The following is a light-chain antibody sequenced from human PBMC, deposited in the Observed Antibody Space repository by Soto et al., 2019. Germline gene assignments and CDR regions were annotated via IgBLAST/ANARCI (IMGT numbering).Light chain of an antibody. CDR1: NIGSKT. CDR3: QVWDGNTDRYV. Sequence: SYELTQPPSVSVARGQTAGITCGGNNIGSKTVNWYQQKPGQAPVLVVYDDSDRPSEIPERFSGSHSGNTATLTISRVEAGDEADYFCQVWDGNTDRYVFGTGTKLTVL. J-gene: IGLJ1*01. CDR2: DDS. V-gene: IGLV3-21*02.